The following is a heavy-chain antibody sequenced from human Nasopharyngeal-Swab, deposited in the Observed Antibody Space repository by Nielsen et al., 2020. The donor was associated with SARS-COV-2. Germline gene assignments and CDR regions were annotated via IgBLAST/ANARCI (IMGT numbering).Heavy chain of an antibody. CDR1: GFTFSSDS. V-gene: IGHV3-21*01. D-gene: IGHD3-9*01. CDR2: ITSGSSYI. Sequence: GESMKISWAASGFTFSSDSMNWVRQAPGKGLEWVSSITSGSSYIYYADSVKGRFTISRDNAKNSLFLQMNSLRAEDTAVYYCAGDQLTAYGYYYYMDVWGRGTTVTVSS. J-gene: IGHJ6*03. CDR3: AGDQLTAYGYYYYMDV.